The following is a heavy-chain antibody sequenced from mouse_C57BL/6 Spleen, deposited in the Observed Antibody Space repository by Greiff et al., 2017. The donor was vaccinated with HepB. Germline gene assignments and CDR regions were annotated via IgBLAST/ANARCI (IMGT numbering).Heavy chain of an antibody. CDR3: ANIYYSNYGFAY. J-gene: IGHJ3*01. CDR1: GYTFTSYG. CDR2: IYPRSGNT. Sequence: VKLQESGAELARPGASVKLSCKASGYTFTSYGISWVKQRTGQGLEWIGEIYPRSGNTYYNEKFKGKATLTADKSSSTAYMELRSLTSEDSAVYFCANIYYSNYGFAYWGQGTLVTVSA. V-gene: IGHV1-81*01. D-gene: IGHD2-5*01.